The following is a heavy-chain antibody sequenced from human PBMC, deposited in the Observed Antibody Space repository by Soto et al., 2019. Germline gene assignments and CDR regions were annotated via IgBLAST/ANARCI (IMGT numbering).Heavy chain of an antibody. CDR3: ARDHYDSSGYWSHALDI. CDR1: GGSISSSSYY. V-gene: IGHV4-39*02. D-gene: IGHD3-22*01. Sequence: SETLSLTCTVSGGSISSSSYYWGWIRQPPGKGLEWIGSIYYSGSTYCDPSLKSRVTISVDTSKNQFSLKLSSVTAADTAVYYCARDHYDSSGYWSHALDIWGQGTMVTVSS. J-gene: IGHJ3*02. CDR2: IYYSGST.